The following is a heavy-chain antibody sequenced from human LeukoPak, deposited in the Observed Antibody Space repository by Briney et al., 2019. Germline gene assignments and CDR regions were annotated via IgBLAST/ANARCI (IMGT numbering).Heavy chain of an antibody. J-gene: IGHJ6*03. CDR3: ARALGYSDYYYYYMDV. Sequence: SETLSLTCAVYGGSFSGYYWSWIRQPPGKGLEWIGEINHSGSTNYNPSLKSRVTISVDTSKNQFSLKLSSVTAADTAVYYCARALGYSDYYYYYMDVWGKGTTVTISS. V-gene: IGHV4-34*01. CDR1: GGSFSGYY. CDR2: INHSGST. D-gene: IGHD4-11*01.